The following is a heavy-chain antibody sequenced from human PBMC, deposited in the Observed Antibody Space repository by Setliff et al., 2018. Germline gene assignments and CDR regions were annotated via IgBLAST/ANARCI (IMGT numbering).Heavy chain of an antibody. CDR2: IFYNGNT. D-gene: IGHD3-3*01. CDR1: GDFISSGGYT. J-gene: IGHJ6*03. V-gene: IGHV4-31*03. Sequence: PSETLSLTCNVSGDFISSGGYTWNWIRQHPEMGLEWIGYIFYNGNTFYNPSLQSRVTISVDTSKSQFSLKLTSLNAADSAVYYCARMSGFQYIDVWDKGTTVTVSS. CDR3: ARMSGFQYIDV.